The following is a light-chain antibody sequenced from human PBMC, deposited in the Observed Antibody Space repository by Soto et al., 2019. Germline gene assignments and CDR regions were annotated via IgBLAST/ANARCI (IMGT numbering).Light chain of an antibody. CDR3: SSYGGRYNYV. Sequence: QSALTPPPSAPGFAGESVTISSTGTSTDVGRYNSVSWYQQYPGTATILMIYEVSKRPSRVPDRFAGPKSGNTASLTVSGLQAEDEADYHCSSYGGRYNYVFGTETEVT. V-gene: IGLV2-8*01. J-gene: IGLJ1*01. CDR2: EVS. CDR1: STDVGRYNS.